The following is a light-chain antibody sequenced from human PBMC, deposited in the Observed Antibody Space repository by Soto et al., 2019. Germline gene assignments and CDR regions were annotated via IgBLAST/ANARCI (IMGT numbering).Light chain of an antibody. Sequence: NFMLTQPHSVSASPGKTVTISCTRSSGSIASDYVQWYQQRPGSAPTTVIYEDDQRPSGVPARFSGSIDRSSNSASLSISGLKTEDEADYYFQSYDSRSQVFGGGTQLTV. CDR2: EDD. J-gene: IGLJ3*02. CDR3: QSYDSRSQV. V-gene: IGLV6-57*03. CDR1: SGSIASDY.